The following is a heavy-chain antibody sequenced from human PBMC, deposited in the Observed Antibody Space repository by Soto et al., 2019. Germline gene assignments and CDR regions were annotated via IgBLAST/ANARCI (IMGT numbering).Heavy chain of an antibody. Sequence: PVGSLRLSCEASGFTFSGFDMHWVRQVTGKGLEWVSTIGTAGDTYYAVSVKGRFTISRDNAKNSLSLQMNSLRAGDTAVYFCARGQEVGAHFFDSWGQGTQVTVSS. CDR2: IGTAGDT. D-gene: IGHD2-15*01. V-gene: IGHV3-13*01. J-gene: IGHJ4*02. CDR1: GFTFSGFD. CDR3: ARGQEVGAHFFDS.